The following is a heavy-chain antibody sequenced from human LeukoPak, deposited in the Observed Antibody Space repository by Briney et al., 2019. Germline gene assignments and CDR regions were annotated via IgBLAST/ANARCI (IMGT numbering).Heavy chain of an antibody. D-gene: IGHD5-18*01. V-gene: IGHV2-70*01. Sequence: SGPTLVNPTQTLTLTCTFSGFSLSTSGMCVSWIRQPPGKALEWLALIDWDDDKCYSTSLKTRLTISKDTSKNQVVLTMTNMDPVDTATYYCARIRVDTAMVYYYYGMDVWGKGTTVTVSS. CDR2: IDWDDDK. CDR3: ARIRVDTAMVYYYYGMDV. CDR1: GFSLSTSGMC. J-gene: IGHJ6*04.